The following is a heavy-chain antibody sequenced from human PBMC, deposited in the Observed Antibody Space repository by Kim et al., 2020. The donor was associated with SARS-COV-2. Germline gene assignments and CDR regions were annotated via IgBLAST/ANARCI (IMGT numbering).Heavy chain of an antibody. J-gene: IGHJ4*02. CDR2: ISSSSSYI. V-gene: IGHV3-21*01. CDR3: ARDSTTVTTGGFDDY. D-gene: IGHD4-17*01. Sequence: GGSLRLSCAASGFTFSSYSMNWVRQAPGKGLEWVSSISSSSSYIYYADSVKGRFTISRDNAKNSLYLQMNSLRAEDTAVYYCARDSTTVTTGGFDDYWGQGTLVTVSS. CDR1: GFTFSSYS.